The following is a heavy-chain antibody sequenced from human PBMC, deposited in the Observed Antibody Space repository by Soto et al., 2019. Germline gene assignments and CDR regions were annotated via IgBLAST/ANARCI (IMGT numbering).Heavy chain of an antibody. CDR2: ISYDVSNK. V-gene: IGHV3-30-3*01. CDR3: ARDTPGDKPQNYGMDV. CDR1: GFTFSSYA. Sequence: GGSLRLSCAASGFTFSSYAMHWVRQAPGKGLEWVAVISYDVSNKYYADSVKGRFTISRDNSKNTLYLQMNSLRAEDTAVYYCARDTPGDKPQNYGMDVWGQGTRVTVSS. J-gene: IGHJ6*02.